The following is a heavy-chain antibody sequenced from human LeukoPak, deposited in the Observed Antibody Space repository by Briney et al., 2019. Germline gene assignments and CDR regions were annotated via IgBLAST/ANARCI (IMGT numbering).Heavy chain of an antibody. CDR3: AKDSVRSSGWFYFDY. D-gene: IGHD6-19*01. CDR1: GFTYISYD. V-gene: IGHV3-23*01. CDR2: ISASGDRT. J-gene: IGHJ4*02. Sequence: GGSLRLSCAASGFTYISYDMTWVRQAPGKGLEWVSGISASGDRTYYADSVKGRFTISRDNSKNTLSVQMNSLRVEDTAVYYCAKDSVRSSGWFYFDYWGQGTLVTVSS.